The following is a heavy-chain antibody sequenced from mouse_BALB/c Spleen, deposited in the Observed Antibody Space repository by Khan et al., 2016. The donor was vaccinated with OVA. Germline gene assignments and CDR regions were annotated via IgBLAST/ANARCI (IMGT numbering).Heavy chain of an antibody. CDR2: INPHIGET. Sequence: EVKLQESGPELVRPGASVKISCKASGYSFTGYFMNWVMQSHGKSLAWIGRINPHIGETFYNQRFKDKATLTVDESSSTAHMELRSLASEDSAVYYCTRIYRIDFDYWGQGTTLTVSS. V-gene: IGHV1-20*02. D-gene: IGHD2-1*01. CDR3: TRIYRIDFDY. J-gene: IGHJ2*01. CDR1: GYSFTGYF.